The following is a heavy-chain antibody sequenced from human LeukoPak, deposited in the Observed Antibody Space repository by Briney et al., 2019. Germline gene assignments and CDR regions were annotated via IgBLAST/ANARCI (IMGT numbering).Heavy chain of an antibody. CDR1: GFTFSSYA. D-gene: IGHD6-19*01. V-gene: IGHV3-30-3*01. CDR3: ARDLLPGYSSGWYLGLDY. Sequence: GGSLRLSCAASGFTFSSYAMHWVRQAPGKGLEWVAVISYDGSNKYYADSVKGRFTISRDNSKNTLYLQMNSLRAEDTAVYYCARDLLPGYSSGWYLGLDYWGQGTLVTVSS. CDR2: ISYDGSNK. J-gene: IGHJ4*02.